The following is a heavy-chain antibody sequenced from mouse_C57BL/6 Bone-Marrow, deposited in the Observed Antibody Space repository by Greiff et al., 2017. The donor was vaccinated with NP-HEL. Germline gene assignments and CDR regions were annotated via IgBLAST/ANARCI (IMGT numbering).Heavy chain of an antibody. V-gene: IGHV3-6*01. CDR1: GYSITSGYY. D-gene: IGHD1-1*01. J-gene: IGHJ3*01. Sequence: EVQRVESGPGLVKPSQSLSLTCSVTGYSITSGYYWNWIRQFPGNKLEWMGYISYDGSNNYNPSLKNRISITRDTSKNQFFLKLNSVTTEDTATYYCAREGYGIAYWGQGTLVTVSA. CDR3: AREGYGIAY. CDR2: ISYDGSN.